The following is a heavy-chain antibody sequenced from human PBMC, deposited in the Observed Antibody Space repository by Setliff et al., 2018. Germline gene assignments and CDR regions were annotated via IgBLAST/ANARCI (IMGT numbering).Heavy chain of an antibody. CDR3: ASNILTGPYDAFDT. J-gene: IGHJ3*02. CDR1: GYSISSGYY. CDR2: IYQSGST. V-gene: IGHV4-38-2*01. D-gene: IGHD3-9*01. Sequence: PSETLSLTCAVSGYSISSGYYWGWIRQPPGKGLEWIGSIYQSGSTYYNPSLKGRVTISVDTSKNHFSLKLSSVTAADAAVYYCASNILTGPYDAFDTWGRGTMVTVSS.